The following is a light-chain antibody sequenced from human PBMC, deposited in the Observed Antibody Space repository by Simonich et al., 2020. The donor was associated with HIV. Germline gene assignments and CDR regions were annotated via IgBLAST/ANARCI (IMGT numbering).Light chain of an antibody. CDR3: QQYGSSPT. Sequence: ELVMTQSPATLSVSPGETATLSCRASQSISINLARYQQKPGQAPRLLIYGASTRATGIPARFSGSGSGTEFTLTISRLEPEDFAVYYCQQYGSSPTFGQGTKLEIK. J-gene: IGKJ2*01. CDR1: QSISIN. CDR2: GAS. V-gene: IGKV3-15*01.